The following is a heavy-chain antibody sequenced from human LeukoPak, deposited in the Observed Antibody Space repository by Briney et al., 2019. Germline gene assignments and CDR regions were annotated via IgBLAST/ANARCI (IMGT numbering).Heavy chain of an antibody. D-gene: IGHD5/OR15-5a*01. V-gene: IGHV3-7*01. CDR2: IKQDGSEE. J-gene: IGHJ6*02. CDR1: GFTFSSYW. CDR3: ARESVPPYYYYYGMDV. Sequence: GGSLRLSCAASGFTFSSYWMSWVRQAPGKGLEWVANIKQDGSEEYYVDSVKGRFTISRDNAKNSLYLQMNSLRAEDTAVYYCARESVPPYYYYYGMDVWGQGTTVTVSS.